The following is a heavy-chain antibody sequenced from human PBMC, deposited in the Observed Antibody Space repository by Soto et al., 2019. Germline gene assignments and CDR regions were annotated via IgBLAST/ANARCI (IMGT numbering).Heavy chain of an antibody. CDR1: GFTFSDYY. V-gene: IGHV3-11*01. Sequence: GESLKISCAASGFTFSDYYMSWIRQAPGKGLEWVSYISSSGSTIYYADSVKGRFTISRDNAKNSLYLQMNSLRAEDTAVYYCARDRYFDWSAYYYYYMDVWGKGTTVTVSS. J-gene: IGHJ6*03. D-gene: IGHD3-9*01. CDR2: ISSSGSTI. CDR3: ARDRYFDWSAYYYYYMDV.